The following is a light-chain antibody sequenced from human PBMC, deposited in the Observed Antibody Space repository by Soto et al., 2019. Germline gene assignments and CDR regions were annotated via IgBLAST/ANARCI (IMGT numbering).Light chain of an antibody. J-gene: IGKJ5*01. CDR2: AAS. V-gene: IGKV1-39*01. CDR3: QTTVSTPIT. CDR1: QTVRTY. Sequence: DIQMTQSPSSLSASVGDRVTITCRASQTVRTYLNWYQQKPGKAPTLLVYAASTLESAVPARFSGAGSETDFTLTISGLQPEDFVPYYCQTTVSTPITFGQGTRLE.